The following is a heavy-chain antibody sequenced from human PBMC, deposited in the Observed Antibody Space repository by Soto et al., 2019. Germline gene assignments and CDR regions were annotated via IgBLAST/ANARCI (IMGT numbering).Heavy chain of an antibody. CDR3: TRLYSGSLDV. Sequence: EVQLVESGGGLVRPGGSLKLSCAASGFIFSDSAIHWVRQASGKGLEWVGRIRSRGNSYATAYAASVKGRFTISRDDSKNTAYLQMNSLKTEDTAVYYCTRLYSGSLDVWGQGTMVTVSS. D-gene: IGHD1-26*01. CDR1: GFIFSDSA. CDR2: IRSRGNSYAT. V-gene: IGHV3-73*02. J-gene: IGHJ3*01.